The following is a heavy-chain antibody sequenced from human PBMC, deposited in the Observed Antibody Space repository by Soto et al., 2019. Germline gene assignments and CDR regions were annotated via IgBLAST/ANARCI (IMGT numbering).Heavy chain of an antibody. CDR3: ASSPQYCSGTNCRACVAY. Sequence: EVQLVGSGGGLVQPGRSLRLSCAASGFTFDNYAMHWVRQAPGKGLEWVSSISWNSGNTDYAGSVKGRFIISRDSAKESLHLQMSSRKAEASALYSYASSPQYCSGTNCRACVAYWGQGNVVNVSP. CDR2: ISWNSGNT. CDR1: GFTFDNYA. D-gene: IGHD2-2*01. V-gene: IGHV3-9*01. J-gene: IGHJ4*02.